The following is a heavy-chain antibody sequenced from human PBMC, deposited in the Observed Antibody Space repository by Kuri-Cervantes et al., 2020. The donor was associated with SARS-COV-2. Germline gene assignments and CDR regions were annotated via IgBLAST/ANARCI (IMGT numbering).Heavy chain of an antibody. CDR2: ISAYNGNT. D-gene: IGHD2-15*01. CDR3: ARDRVVVVAATSPHYYGMDV. J-gene: IGHJ6*02. CDR1: GYTFTSYG. Sequence: ASVKVSCKASGYTFTSYGISWVRQAPGQGLEWMGWISAYNGNTNYAQKLQGRVTMTTDTSTSTAYMELRCLRSDDTAVYYCARDRVVVVAATSPHYYGMDVWGQGTTVTVSS. V-gene: IGHV1-18*01.